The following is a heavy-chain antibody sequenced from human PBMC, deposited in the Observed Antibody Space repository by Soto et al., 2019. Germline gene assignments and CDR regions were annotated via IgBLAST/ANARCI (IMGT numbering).Heavy chain of an antibody. D-gene: IGHD6-13*01. V-gene: IGHV1-69*01. Sequence: QVQLVQSGAEVKKPGSSVKVSCKASGGTFSSYAISWVRQAPGQGLEWMGGIIPIFGTANYAQKFQGRVTITADESTSTAYMELSGLRSEDTAVYYCARVDSSSWYPHYYYGMDVWGQGTTVTVSS. CDR2: IIPIFGTA. J-gene: IGHJ6*02. CDR3: ARVDSSSWYPHYYYGMDV. CDR1: GGTFSSYA.